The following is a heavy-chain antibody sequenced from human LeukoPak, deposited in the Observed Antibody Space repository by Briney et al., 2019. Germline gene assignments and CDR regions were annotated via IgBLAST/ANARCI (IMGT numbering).Heavy chain of an antibody. J-gene: IGHJ4*02. V-gene: IGHV3-53*01. CDR3: ARARDYHFDY. CDR2: IYSGGNT. CDR1: GFTVSNSY. D-gene: IGHD4-11*01. Sequence: PGGSPRLSCAASGFTVSNSYMSWVRQAPGKGLEWVSYIYSGGNTFYTDSVKGRFTISRDNSRNTLYLQMNSLRAEDTAVYYCARARDYHFDYWGQGTLVTVSS.